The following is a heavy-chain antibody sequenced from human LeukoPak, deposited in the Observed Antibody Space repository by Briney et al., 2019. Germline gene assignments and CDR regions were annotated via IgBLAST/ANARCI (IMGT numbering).Heavy chain of an antibody. V-gene: IGHV5-51*01. CDR2: TYPGDSDT. CDR3: ATYAGSSSKYFQD. J-gene: IGHJ1*01. CDR1: GYSFTNYW. Sequence: GESLKISCKASGYSFTNYWIGWVRQMPGKGLEWMGITYPGDSDTRYSPSFQGQVTISADKSISTAYLQRSSLQASDTAMYYCATYAGSSSKYFQDWGQGTLVTVSS. D-gene: IGHD3-10*01.